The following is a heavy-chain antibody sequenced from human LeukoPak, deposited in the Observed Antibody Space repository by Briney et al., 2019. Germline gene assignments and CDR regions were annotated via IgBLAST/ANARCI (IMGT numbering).Heavy chain of an antibody. CDR1: GYTFTSYS. V-gene: IGHV1-69*06. CDR3: ARDQPGWSSSWYAFDY. CDR2: IIPIFVTA. Sequence: SVKVSCEASGYTFTSYSMHSVRQAPGQGVEWMGGIIPIFVTANYAQKFQGRVTITADNSTNTAYMELSSQRSEDTAVYYCARDQPGWSSSWYAFDYWGQGPLVTVSS. J-gene: IGHJ4*02. D-gene: IGHD6-13*01.